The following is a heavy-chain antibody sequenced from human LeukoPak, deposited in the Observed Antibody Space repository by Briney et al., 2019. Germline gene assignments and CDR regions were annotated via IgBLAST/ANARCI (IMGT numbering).Heavy chain of an antibody. Sequence: PSETLSLTCTVSGGSISTGSSNYWGWIRQPPGKGLEWIASIYYSGSTYYNPSLKSRVTMSVDTSKNQFSLKLSSVTAADTAVYYCARLSRIKYCGGDCYPYWGQGTLVTVSS. CDR1: GGSISTGSSNY. V-gene: IGHV4-39*01. D-gene: IGHD2-21*02. J-gene: IGHJ4*02. CDR3: ARLSRIKYCGGDCYPY. CDR2: IYYSGST.